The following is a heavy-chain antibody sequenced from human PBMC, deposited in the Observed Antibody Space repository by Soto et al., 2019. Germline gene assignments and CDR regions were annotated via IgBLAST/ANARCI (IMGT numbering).Heavy chain of an antibody. CDR1: GFTFSSYA. J-gene: IGHJ6*03. Sequence: GGSLRLSCAASGFTFSSYAMSWVRQAPGKGQEWVSAISGSGGSTYYADSVEGRFTISRDNSKNTLYLQMNSLRAEDTAVYYCAKDRGRFVEGLLYDYYYYMDSWGKGTTVTVSS. CDR3: AKDRGRFVEGLLYDYYYYMDS. CDR2: ISGSGGST. V-gene: IGHV3-23*01. D-gene: IGHD3-3*01.